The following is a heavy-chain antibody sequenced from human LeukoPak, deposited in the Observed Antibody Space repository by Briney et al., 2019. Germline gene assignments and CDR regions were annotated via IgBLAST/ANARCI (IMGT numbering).Heavy chain of an antibody. CDR3: ARVYYYYDSSGILTLYFDY. Sequence: ASVKVSCKTSGYTFTSYYMHWVRQAPGQGLEWMGWVNPTSGGTSYAQKFQGRVTMTRDTFISTAYMELSRLRSDDTAVYYCARVYYYYDSSGILTLYFDYWGQGTLVTVSS. J-gene: IGHJ4*02. D-gene: IGHD3-22*01. CDR1: GYTFTSYY. CDR2: VNPTSGGT. V-gene: IGHV1-2*02.